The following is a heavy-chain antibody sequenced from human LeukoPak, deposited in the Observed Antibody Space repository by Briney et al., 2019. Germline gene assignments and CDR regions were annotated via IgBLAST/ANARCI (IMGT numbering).Heavy chain of an antibody. CDR1: GFTFSSYS. V-gene: IGHV3-21*01. J-gene: IGHJ4*02. Sequence: GGSLRLSCAASGFTFSSYSMNWVRQAPGNGLEWVSSISSSSSCIYYADSVKGRFTISRDNAKNSLYLQMNSLRAEDTAVYYCAKYLFNYYGSGSYYNVLLDYWGQGTLVTVSS. CDR3: AKYLFNYYGSGSYYNVLLDY. D-gene: IGHD3-10*01. CDR2: ISSSSSCI.